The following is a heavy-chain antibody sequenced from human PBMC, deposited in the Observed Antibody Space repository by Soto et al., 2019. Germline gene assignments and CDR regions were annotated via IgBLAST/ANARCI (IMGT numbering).Heavy chain of an antibody. CDR3: ARRLGSFFDI. Sequence: SETLSLTCTVSGDSISSSNYYWGWIRQPPGKGLEWIGEIYHSGSTNYNPSLESRVTISVDKSKNHFSLRLNSVTAADTAVYYCARRLGSFFDIWGQGTMVTVSS. D-gene: IGHD3-10*01. V-gene: IGHV4-39*07. CDR1: GDSISSSNYY. CDR2: IYHSGST. J-gene: IGHJ3*02.